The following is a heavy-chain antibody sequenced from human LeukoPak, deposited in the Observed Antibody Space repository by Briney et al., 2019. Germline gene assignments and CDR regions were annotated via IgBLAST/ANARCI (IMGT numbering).Heavy chain of an antibody. V-gene: IGHV3-74*01. CDR3: TRDPRNLALDP. D-gene: IGHD1-14*01. J-gene: IGHJ5*02. CDR1: GFTFSGYW. CDR2: INGDGSST. Sequence: GGSLRLSCAASGFTFSGYWMHWVRQSPGKGLVWVSRINGDGSSTTYADSVKGRFTISRDNAKNTLYLQMNRLRADDTGVYYCTRDPRNLALDPWGQGSLVTASS.